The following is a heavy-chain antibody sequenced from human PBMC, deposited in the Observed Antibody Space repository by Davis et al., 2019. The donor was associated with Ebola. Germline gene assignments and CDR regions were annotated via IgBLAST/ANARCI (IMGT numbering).Heavy chain of an antibody. CDR1: GFTFSGHW. CDR3: AKEVGLYGKLTYYGMDV. J-gene: IGHJ6*02. D-gene: IGHD4-17*01. Sequence: GESLKISCAASGFTFSGHWMHWVRQAPGKGLVWVSQIKSDGSSATYADSVKGRFTISRDNSKNTLDLQMNSLRAEDTAVYYCAKEVGLYGKLTYYGMDVWGQGTTVTVSS. V-gene: IGHV3-74*01. CDR2: IKSDGSSA.